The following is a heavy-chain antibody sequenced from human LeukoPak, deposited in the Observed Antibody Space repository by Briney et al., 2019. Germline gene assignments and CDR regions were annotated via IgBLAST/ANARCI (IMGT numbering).Heavy chain of an antibody. V-gene: IGHV4-61*02. CDR1: GGSISSGSYY. CDR2: IYTSGST. CDR3: AREGGYSYGCYDY. J-gene: IGHJ4*02. Sequence: PSETLSLTCTVSGGSISSGSYYWSWIRQPAVKGLEWIGRIYTSGSTNYNPSLKSRVTMSVDTSKNQFSLKLSSVTAADTAVYYCAREGGYSYGCYDYWGQGTLVTVSS. D-gene: IGHD5-18*01.